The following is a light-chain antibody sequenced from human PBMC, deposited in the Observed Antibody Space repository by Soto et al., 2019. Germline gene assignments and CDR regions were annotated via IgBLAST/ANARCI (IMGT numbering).Light chain of an antibody. V-gene: IGLV2-11*01. CDR2: DVS. CDR3: SSYTTSSTQV. CDR1: SSDFGGYNY. Sequence: QSALTQPRSVSGSPGQSVTISCTGTSSDFGGYNYVSWYQHHPGKAPKLMIYDVSERPSGVPDRFSGSKSGDTASLTISGLQAEDEADYYCSSYTTSSTQVFGPGIKVTV. J-gene: IGLJ1*01.